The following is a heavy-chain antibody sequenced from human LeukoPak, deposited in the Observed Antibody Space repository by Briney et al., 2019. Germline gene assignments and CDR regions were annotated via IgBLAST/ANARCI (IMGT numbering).Heavy chain of an antibody. CDR3: AKGVSSDWYYFDY. V-gene: IGHV3-23*01. J-gene: IGHJ4*02. CDR1: GFTFSSYA. D-gene: IGHD6-19*01. Sequence: GGSLRLSCAASGFTFSSYAMRWVRQAPGKGLEWVSSISVSGTTFYADSVKGRFTISRDNSKNTVNLQMNSLRADDTAVYFCAKGVSSDWYYFDYWGQGTLVTVSS. CDR2: ISVSGTT.